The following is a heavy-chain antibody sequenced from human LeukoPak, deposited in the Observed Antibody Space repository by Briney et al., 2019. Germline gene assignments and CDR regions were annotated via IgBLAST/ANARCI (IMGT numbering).Heavy chain of an antibody. Sequence: SVKVSCKASGGTFSSYAISWVRQAPGQGLEWMGGIIPIFGTANYAQKFQGRVTITTDESTSTAYMELSSLRSEDTAVYYCASGGETTVITLDYWGQGTLVTVSS. J-gene: IGHJ4*02. CDR2: IIPIFGTA. V-gene: IGHV1-69*05. CDR3: ASGGETTVITLDY. CDR1: GGTFSSYA. D-gene: IGHD4-11*01.